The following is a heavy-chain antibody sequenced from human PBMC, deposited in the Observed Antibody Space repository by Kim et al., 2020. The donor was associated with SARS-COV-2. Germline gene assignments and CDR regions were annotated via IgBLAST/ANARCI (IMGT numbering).Heavy chain of an antibody. Sequence: TYYNPPLKSRVTISVDTAKNQFSLRLSSVTAADTAVYYCARRSYGSGSYYWGQGTLVTVSS. V-gene: IGHV4-39*01. CDR2: T. D-gene: IGHD3-10*01. CDR3: ARRSYGSGSYY. J-gene: IGHJ4*02.